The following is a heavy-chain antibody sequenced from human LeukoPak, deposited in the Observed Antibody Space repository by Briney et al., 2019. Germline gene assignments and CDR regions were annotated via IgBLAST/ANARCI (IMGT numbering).Heavy chain of an antibody. D-gene: IGHD2/OR15-2a*01. V-gene: IGHV4-34*01. CDR1: GDSLSRYY. J-gene: IGHJ6*03. Sequence: SETLSLTCAVYGDSLSRYYWTWIRQSPGKGLEGLVEINPSGSPDYTPSLKSRATISVDTYTNHFSVRLASETVQDAAVYYCASVRHDPLEYYYYIDLWGKGTTVTVSS. CDR3: ASVRHDPLEYYYYIDL. CDR2: INPSGSP.